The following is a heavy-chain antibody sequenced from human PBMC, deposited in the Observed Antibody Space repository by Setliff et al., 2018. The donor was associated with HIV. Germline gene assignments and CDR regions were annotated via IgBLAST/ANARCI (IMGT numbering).Heavy chain of an antibody. V-gene: IGHV1-18*01. D-gene: IGHD3-22*01. CDR3: ARDRNYYDRGGYFDL. CDR1: GYTFTSYG. CDR2: ISTYNGNT. Sequence: GASVKVSCKASGYTFTSYGITWVRQAPGQGLEWMGWISTYNGNTHYAQKLQGRVTMTRDTSASTAYMELSSLRSEDTAVYYCARDRNYYDRGGYFDLWGRGTLVTSPQ. J-gene: IGHJ2*01.